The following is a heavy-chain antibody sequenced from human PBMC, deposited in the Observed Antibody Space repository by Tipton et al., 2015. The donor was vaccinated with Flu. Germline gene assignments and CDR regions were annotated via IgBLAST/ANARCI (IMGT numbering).Heavy chain of an antibody. CDR1: GGFVGSYF. J-gene: IGHJ6*02. CDR2: VHYSGGT. Sequence: TLSLTCTVSGGFVGSYFWTWSRQAPGKGLEWIGYVHYSGGTNYGPSLKSRLTISVDTSKKHFSLNLRSVTAADTAVYYCARVDGTRGMDVWGQGTTVTVS. V-gene: IGHV4-59*02. D-gene: IGHD5-24*01. CDR3: ARVDGTRGMDV.